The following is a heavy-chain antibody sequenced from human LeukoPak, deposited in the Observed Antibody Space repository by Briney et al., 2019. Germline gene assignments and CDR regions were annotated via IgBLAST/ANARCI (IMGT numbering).Heavy chain of an antibody. V-gene: IGHV3-30*18. CDR2: ISYDGSNK. J-gene: IGHJ4*02. D-gene: IGHD5-24*01. CDR1: GFTFSSYG. CDR3: AKDGGMAKYYFDY. Sequence: GGSLRLSCAASGFTFSSYGMHWVRQAPGKGLEWVAVISYDGSNKYYADSMKGRFTISRDNSKNTLYLQMNSLRAEDTAVYYCAKDGGMAKYYFDYWGQGTLVTVSS.